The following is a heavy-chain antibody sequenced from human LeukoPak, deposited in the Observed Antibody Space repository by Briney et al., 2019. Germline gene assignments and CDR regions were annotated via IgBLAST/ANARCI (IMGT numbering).Heavy chain of an antibody. V-gene: IGHV3-15*01. CDR3: TTGTEQQWLSLDH. J-gene: IGHJ5*02. Sequence: PGGSLRLSCVASGFTLKNAWMSWVHQAPGKGLEWVGRIRSKTDGGTIDYAAPVKGRFSISRDDSKNTLYLQMNSLKTEDTAVYYCTTGTEQQWLSLDHWGQGTLVTVSS. CDR2: IRSKTDGGTI. D-gene: IGHD6-19*01. CDR1: GFTLKNAW.